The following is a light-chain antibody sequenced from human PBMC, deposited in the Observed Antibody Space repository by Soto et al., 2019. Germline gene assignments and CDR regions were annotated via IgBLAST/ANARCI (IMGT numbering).Light chain of an antibody. Sequence: EIVLTQSPGTLSLSPGERATLSCRASQSVSSSYLAWYQQKPGQAPRLLIYGASSRATGTPDRFSGSGSGTDFTLTISRLEPEDFAVYYCQQYGSSLLTFGGGTKVDIK. CDR1: QSVSSSY. J-gene: IGKJ4*01. V-gene: IGKV3-20*01. CDR2: GAS. CDR3: QQYGSSLLT.